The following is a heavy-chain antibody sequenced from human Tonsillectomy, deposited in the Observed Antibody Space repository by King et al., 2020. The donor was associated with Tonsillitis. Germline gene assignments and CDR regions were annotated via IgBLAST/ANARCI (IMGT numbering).Heavy chain of an antibody. V-gene: IGHV3-21*01. J-gene: IGHJ4*02. CDR1: GFTFSTFS. D-gene: IGHD3/OR15-3a*01. CDR2: ISSASSYI. Sequence: VQLVESGGGLVKPGGSLRLSCAASGFTFSTFSMNWVRQVPGKGLEWVSSISSASSYIYYVDSVKGRFTISRDNAKNLLYLQMNSLRAEDTAVYYCARDMDDFADYNCRGHYWGRGTLVTVSS. CDR3: ARDMDDFADYNCRGHY.